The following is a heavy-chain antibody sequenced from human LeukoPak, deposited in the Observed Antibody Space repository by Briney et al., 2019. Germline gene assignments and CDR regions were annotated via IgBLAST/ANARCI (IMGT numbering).Heavy chain of an antibody. Sequence: SETLSLTCTVSGGSISSYYWSWIRQPPGKGLEWIGYIYYSGSTNYNPSLKSRVTISVDTSKNQFSLKLSSVTAADTAVYYCARSNSSSWYGSVRYFDYWGQGTLVTVSS. D-gene: IGHD6-13*01. CDR3: ARSNSSSWYGSVRYFDY. CDR1: GGSISSYY. V-gene: IGHV4-59*01. CDR2: IYYSGST. J-gene: IGHJ4*02.